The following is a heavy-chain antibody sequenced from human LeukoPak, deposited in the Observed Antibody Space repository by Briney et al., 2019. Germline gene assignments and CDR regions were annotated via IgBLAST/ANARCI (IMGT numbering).Heavy chain of an antibody. Sequence: PGGSLRLSGAAPGFTFSSYWMSWVRQAPGKGLEWVANIKQDGSEKHYVDSVKGRFTISRDNAKNSLYLQMNSLRAEDTAVYYCARDSYYMDVWGKGTTVTVSS. CDR3: ARDSYYMDV. CDR2: IKQDGSEK. J-gene: IGHJ6*03. V-gene: IGHV3-7*01. CDR1: GFTFSSYW.